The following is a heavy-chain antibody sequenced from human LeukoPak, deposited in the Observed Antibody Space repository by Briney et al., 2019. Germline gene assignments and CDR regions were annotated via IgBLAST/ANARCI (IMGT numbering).Heavy chain of an antibody. CDR1: GFTFSSYS. CDR2: ISSSSSYI. V-gene: IGHV3-21*04. Sequence: GGSLRLSCAASGFTFSSYSMNWVRQAPGKGLEWVSSISSSSSYIYYADSVKGRFTISRDNAKNSLFLQMSSLRAEDTAAYYCARDLERGLGDLCEYWGQGTLVTVSS. J-gene: IGHJ4*02. CDR3: ARDLERGLGDLCEY. D-gene: IGHD3-10*01.